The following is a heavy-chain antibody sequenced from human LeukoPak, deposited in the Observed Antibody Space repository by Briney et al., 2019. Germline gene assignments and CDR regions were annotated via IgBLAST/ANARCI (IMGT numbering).Heavy chain of an antibody. D-gene: IGHD2-2*01. CDR1: EFIFSTYW. CDR2: IRQDGSEK. V-gene: IGHV3-7*01. CDR3: VRGCGTRSCPYYLDV. J-gene: IGHJ6*03. Sequence: GGSLRLSCAASEFIFSTYWMSWVRQAPGKGLEWVATIRQDGSEKHHVDPVRGRFTISRDNATNSLYLLMKNQRAEDTAVYYCVRGCGTRSCPYYLDVWGKGTMVSVPS.